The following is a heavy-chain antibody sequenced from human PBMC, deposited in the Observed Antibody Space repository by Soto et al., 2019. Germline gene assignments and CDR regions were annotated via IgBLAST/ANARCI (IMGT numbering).Heavy chain of an antibody. CDR1: GYTFTGRY. CDR2: INPASGGA. D-gene: IGHD6-6*01. V-gene: IGHV1-2*02. J-gene: IGHJ4*02. CDR3: ARDLGGSSSYLGY. Sequence: VKVSCKASGYTFTGRYIHWVRQAPGQGLEWMGWINPASGGATYAQKFQGRVSLTRDTSNSIAYMELSSLRSDDTAVYFCARDLGGSSSYLGYWDQGTPVTVSS.